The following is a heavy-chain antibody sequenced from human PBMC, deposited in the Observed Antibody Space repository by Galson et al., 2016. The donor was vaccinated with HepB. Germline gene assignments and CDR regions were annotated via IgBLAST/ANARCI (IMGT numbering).Heavy chain of an antibody. CDR2: IYHSGIT. CDR3: ARERGGDYGDYVGDLDY. CDR1: GGSITSGNW. D-gene: IGHD4-17*01. Sequence: SETLSLTCAVSGGSITSGNWWSWVRQPPGKGLEWIGRIYHSGITEYNPSLKSRVSISVDKSKNQFSLKLTSVTAADTAVYFCARERGGDYGDYVGDLDYWGQGTLVTVSS. V-gene: IGHV4-4*02. J-gene: IGHJ4*02.